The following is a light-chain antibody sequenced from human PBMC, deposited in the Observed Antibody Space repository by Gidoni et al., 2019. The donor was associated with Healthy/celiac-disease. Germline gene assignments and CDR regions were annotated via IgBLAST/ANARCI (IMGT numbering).Light chain of an antibody. CDR2: AAS. CDR1: QSISSY. Sequence: DIQMTQSPSSLSASVGDRVTITCRARQSISSYLNWYQQKPGKAPKLLIYAASSLQSGVPSRFSGSGSGTDFTLTISSLQPEDFATDYCQQSYSTPAVTFGGGTKVEIK. V-gene: IGKV1-39*01. J-gene: IGKJ4*01. CDR3: QQSYSTPAVT.